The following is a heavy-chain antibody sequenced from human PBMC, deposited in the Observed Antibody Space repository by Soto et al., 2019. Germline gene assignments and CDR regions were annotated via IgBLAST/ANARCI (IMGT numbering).Heavy chain of an antibody. CDR3: ARTYCSSTSCQKRTGWFDP. CDR2: IIPIFGTA. Sequence: QVQLVQSGAEVKKPGSSVKVSCKASGGTFSSYAISWVRQAPGQGLEWMGGIIPIFGTANYAQKFQGRVTITADESTSPAYLELSSLRSEDTAVYYCARTYCSSTSCQKRTGWFDPWGQGTLVTVSS. CDR1: GGTFSSYA. V-gene: IGHV1-69*01. D-gene: IGHD2-2*01. J-gene: IGHJ5*02.